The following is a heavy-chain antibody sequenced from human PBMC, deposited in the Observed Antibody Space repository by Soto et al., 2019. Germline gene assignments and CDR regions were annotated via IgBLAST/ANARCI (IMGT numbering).Heavy chain of an antibody. CDR3: ARQGPSSYQIWYFDL. J-gene: IGHJ2*01. CDR1: GGSISSSSYY. Sequence: QLQLQESGPGLVKPSETLSLTCTVSGGSISSSSYYWGWIRQPPGKGLEWIGSIYYSGSTYYNPSLKTRVTISVDTSQNQSSLKLSSVTAADTAVYYCARQGPSSYQIWYFDLWGRGTLVTVAS. CDR2: IYYSGST. V-gene: IGHV4-39*01.